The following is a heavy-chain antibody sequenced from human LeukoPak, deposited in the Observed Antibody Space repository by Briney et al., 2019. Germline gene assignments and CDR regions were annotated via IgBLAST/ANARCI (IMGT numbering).Heavy chain of an antibody. CDR2: IYYSGTT. D-gene: IGHD1-26*01. J-gene: IGHJ4*02. CDR3: ARDSRSGGSYYEFDY. Sequence: SETLSLTCTVSGGSISTYYWSWIRQPPGKGPEWIGYIYYSGTTNYNPFLKSRVTISVDLSKNQFSLKLSSVTAADTAVYYCARDSRSGGSYYEFDYWGQGTLVTVSS. CDR1: GGSISTYY. V-gene: IGHV4-59*12.